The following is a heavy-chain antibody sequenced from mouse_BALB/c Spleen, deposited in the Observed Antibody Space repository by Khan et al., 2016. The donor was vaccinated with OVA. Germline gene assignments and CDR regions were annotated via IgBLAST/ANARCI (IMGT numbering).Heavy chain of an antibody. CDR1: GYTFTDYE. CDR3: TSGRFPRVAHFHY. J-gene: IGHJ2*01. CDR2: IDPETGGT. V-gene: IGHV1-15*01. D-gene: IGHD1-1*01. Sequence: QVQLKQSGAELVRPGASVTLSCKASGYTFTDYEIYWVKQTPVHGLEWIGTIDPETGGTAYNQKFTGKATLTTDNSSSTAYMDHRSLTSEDSAVSYCTSGRFPRVAHFHYWGQGTTLTVAS.